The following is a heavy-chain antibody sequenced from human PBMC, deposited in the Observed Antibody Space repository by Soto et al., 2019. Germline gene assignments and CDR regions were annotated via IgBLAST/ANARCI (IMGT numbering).Heavy chain of an antibody. Sequence: EVQLAESGGGSIQPGGSLRLSCVIYGFTFSNFWMHWVRQIPGKGLVWVARINGDGTSKKYADSVKGRFTISRDNVKNTLFLQMNSLRVDDTAIYYCVRDFDWYFDVWGRGTLVTVSS. CDR1: GFTFSNFW. J-gene: IGHJ2*01. CDR2: INGDGTSK. V-gene: IGHV3-74*01. CDR3: VRDFDWYFDV.